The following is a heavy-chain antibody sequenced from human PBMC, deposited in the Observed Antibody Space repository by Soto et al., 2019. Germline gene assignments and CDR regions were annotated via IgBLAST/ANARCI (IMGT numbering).Heavy chain of an antibody. J-gene: IGHJ1*01. CDR3: ATAGFGGEDS. D-gene: IGHD3-16*01. V-gene: IGHV3-23*01. CDR1: GFTFSTYA. CDR2: ISGSGAST. Sequence: EVQLLESGGGLVQPGGSLRLSCAASGFTFSTYAMNWVRQAPGKGLDWVSGISGSGASTYYADSVKGRFTISRDNSKNTLYVQLNSLRAEDTAVYYCATAGFGGEDSWGQGTLVTVSS.